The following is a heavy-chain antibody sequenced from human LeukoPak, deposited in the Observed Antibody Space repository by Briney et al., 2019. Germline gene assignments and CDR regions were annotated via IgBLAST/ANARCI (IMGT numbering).Heavy chain of an antibody. J-gene: IGHJ4*02. CDR1: GFTFSSYW. Sequence: GGSLRLSCAASGFTFSSYWMSWVRQAPGKGLEWVANIKQDGSEKYYVDSVKGRFTISRDNAKNSLYLQMNSLRAEDTAVYYCASGRGYSYGYIRGYFDYWGQGTLATVSS. CDR3: ASGRGYSYGYIRGYFDY. CDR2: IKQDGSEK. V-gene: IGHV3-7*01. D-gene: IGHD5-18*01.